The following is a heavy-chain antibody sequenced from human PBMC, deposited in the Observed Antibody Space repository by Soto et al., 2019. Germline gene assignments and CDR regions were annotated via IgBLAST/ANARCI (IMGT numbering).Heavy chain of an antibody. CDR1: GYTFTNYG. CDR3: ARGSEAWFGGIYDY. V-gene: IGHV1-18*01. D-gene: IGHD3-10*01. Sequence: QIQLVQSGGEVGKPGASVKVSCKASGYTFTNYGISWVRQAPGQGLEWRGWISAYNGNTIYGQKLQGRVTMTTDTSTSTAYMELRSLRSDDTAVYYWARGSEAWFGGIYDYWGQGTQVTVSS. CDR2: ISAYNGNT. J-gene: IGHJ4*02.